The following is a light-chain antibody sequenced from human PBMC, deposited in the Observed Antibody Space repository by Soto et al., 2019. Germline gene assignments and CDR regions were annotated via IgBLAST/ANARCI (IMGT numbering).Light chain of an antibody. CDR1: QTISTW. CDR3: QQYGSSGT. J-gene: IGKJ1*01. V-gene: IGKV1-5*01. CDR2: GAS. Sequence: DIQVTQSPPTLSASVGDRVTITCRASQTISTWMAWYQQKPGKAPKLLIYGASTLQSGVPSRFSGSGSGTDFTLTISRLEPEDFAVYYCQQYGSSGTFGQGTKVDIK.